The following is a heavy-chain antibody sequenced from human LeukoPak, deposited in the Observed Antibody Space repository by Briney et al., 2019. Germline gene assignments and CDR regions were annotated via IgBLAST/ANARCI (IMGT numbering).Heavy chain of an antibody. CDR3: ARDWVRSSCTD. CDR2: MNQDGSEK. Sequence: PGGSLRLSCAASGFTFSSYWMSWVRQAPGKGLEWVANMNQDGSEKFYVDSVKGRFTISRDNAKNSLYLQMNSPRAEDTAVYYCARDWVRSSCTDWGQGTLVTVSS. D-gene: IGHD6-13*01. CDR1: GFTFSSYW. V-gene: IGHV3-7*01. J-gene: IGHJ4*02.